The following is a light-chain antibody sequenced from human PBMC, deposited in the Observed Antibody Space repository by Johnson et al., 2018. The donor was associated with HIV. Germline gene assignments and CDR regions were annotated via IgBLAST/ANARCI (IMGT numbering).Light chain of an antibody. V-gene: IGLV1-51*01. CDR3: GTWDSSLSAGGFG. J-gene: IGLJ1*01. CDR2: DND. Sequence: HSVLTQPPSVSAAPGQKVTISCSGSSSNIGRNYVSWYQQLPGTGPKLLIYDNDKRPSGIPDRFSGSKSGTSATLGITGLQTGDEADYYCGTWDSSLSAGGFGLGTGTKVPVL. CDR1: SSNIGRNY.